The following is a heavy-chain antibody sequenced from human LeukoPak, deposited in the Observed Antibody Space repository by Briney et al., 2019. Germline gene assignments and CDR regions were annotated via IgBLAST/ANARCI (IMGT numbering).Heavy chain of an antibody. D-gene: IGHD5-24*01. CDR3: ARASRWVSFDI. CDR2: IYGGGST. V-gene: IGHV3-66*01. J-gene: IGHJ3*02. Sequence: SGGSLRLSCAASGFAFSSYAMTWVRQAPGKGLEWVSIIYGGGSTYYSDSVKGRFAISRDNSKNTLYLQMNSLRAEDTAVYYCARASRWVSFDIWGQGTMVTVSS. CDR1: GFAFSSYA.